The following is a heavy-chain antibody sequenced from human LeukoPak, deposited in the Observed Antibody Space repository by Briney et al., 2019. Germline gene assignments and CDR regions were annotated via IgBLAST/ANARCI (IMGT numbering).Heavy chain of an antibody. J-gene: IGHJ6*03. Sequence: GGSLRLSCAASGFTFSSYGMSWVRQAPGKGLEWVSAISGSGGSTYYADSVKGRFTISRDNSKNTLYLQMNSLRAEDTAVYYCAKDLRLASLRVYYYYMDVWGKGTTVTISS. D-gene: IGHD3-9*01. CDR3: AKDLRLASLRVYYYYMDV. CDR2: ISGSGGST. CDR1: GFTFSSYG. V-gene: IGHV3-23*01.